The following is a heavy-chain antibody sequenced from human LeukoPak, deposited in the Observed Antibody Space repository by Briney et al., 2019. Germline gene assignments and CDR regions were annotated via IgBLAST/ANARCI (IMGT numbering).Heavy chain of an antibody. CDR3: ARAGSGSYQGDY. D-gene: IGHD1-26*01. CDR2: ISSSSSYI. V-gene: IGHV3-21*01. J-gene: IGHJ4*02. Sequence: GGSLRLSCAASGFTFSSYSMNWVRQAPGKGLEWVSSISSSSSYIYYADSLKGRFTISRDNAKNSLYLQMNSLRAEGTAVYYCARAGSGSYQGDYWGQGTLVTVSS. CDR1: GFTFSSYS.